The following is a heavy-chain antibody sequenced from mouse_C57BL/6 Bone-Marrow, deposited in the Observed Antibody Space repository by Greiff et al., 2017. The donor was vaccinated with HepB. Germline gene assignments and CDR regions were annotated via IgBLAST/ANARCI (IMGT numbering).Heavy chain of an antibody. V-gene: IGHV1-4*01. D-gene: IGHD2-3*01. CDR2: INPSSGYT. Sequence: LVESGAELARPGASVKMSCKASGYTFTSYTMHWVKQRPGQGLEWIGYINPSSGYTKYNQKFKDKATLTADKSSSTAYMQLSSLTSEDSAVYYCARVDVYWYFDVWGTGTTVTVSS. J-gene: IGHJ1*03. CDR3: ARVDVYWYFDV. CDR1: GYTFTSYT.